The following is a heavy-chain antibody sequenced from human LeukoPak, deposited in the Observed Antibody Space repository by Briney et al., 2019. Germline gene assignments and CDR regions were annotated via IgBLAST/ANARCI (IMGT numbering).Heavy chain of an antibody. CDR2: ISSSSSTI. D-gene: IGHD3-22*01. J-gene: IGHJ4*02. Sequence: PGGSLRLSCAASGFTFSTYSMNWVRQAPGKGLEWVSYISSSSSTIYYADSVKGRFTISRDNAKNSLYLQMNSLRAGDTALYYCARATYHYDSSGYYHIRDYFDYWGQGTLVTVSS. CDR3: ARATYHYDSSGYYHIRDYFDY. V-gene: IGHV3-48*01. CDR1: GFTFSTYS.